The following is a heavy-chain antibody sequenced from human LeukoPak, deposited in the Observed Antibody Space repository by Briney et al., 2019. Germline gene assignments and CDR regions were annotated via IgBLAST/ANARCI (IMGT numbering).Heavy chain of an antibody. V-gene: IGHV4-39*07. CDR2: IYHSGST. J-gene: IGHJ3*02. CDR1: GVSISSSSYY. D-gene: IGHD3-9*01. Sequence: SETLSLTCTVSGVSISSSSYYWGWIRQPPGKGLEWIGSIYHSGSTYYNPSLKSRVTIAVETSKNQFSLKLSSVTAADKAVYYCARRWIRYFDWSLTEDAFDIWGQGTMVTVSS. CDR3: ARRWIRYFDWSLTEDAFDI.